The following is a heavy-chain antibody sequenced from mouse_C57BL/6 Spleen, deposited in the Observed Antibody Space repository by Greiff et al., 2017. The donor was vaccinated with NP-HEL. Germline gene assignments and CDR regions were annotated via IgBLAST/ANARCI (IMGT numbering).Heavy chain of an antibody. CDR3: APDNAGPL. CDR2: INPSSGYT. J-gene: IGHJ2*01. Sequence: VQLQQSGAELARPGASVKMSCKASGYTFTSYTMPWVKQRPGQGLEWIGYINPSSGYTKYNEKFKDKATLTADKSSSTAYMQLSSLTSEDSAVYYCAPDNAGPLWGQGTTLTVSS. V-gene: IGHV1-4*01. CDR1: GYTFTSYT. D-gene: IGHD3-2*02.